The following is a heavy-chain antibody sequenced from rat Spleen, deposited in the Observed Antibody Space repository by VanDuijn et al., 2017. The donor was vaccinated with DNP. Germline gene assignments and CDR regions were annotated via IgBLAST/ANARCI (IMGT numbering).Heavy chain of an antibody. CDR2: ISYSGST. V-gene: IGHV3-1*01. CDR3: ARWNLGTSTLDY. CDR1: AYSITTNY. D-gene: IGHD1-5*01. Sequence: EVQLQESGPGLVKPSQSLSLTCSVTAYSITTNYWGWIRKFPGNKMEWVGHISYSGSTTYHPSLKSRIYITRDTSQNQFFLHLTSVTTEDTATYYCARWNLGTSTLDYWGQGVMVTVSS. J-gene: IGHJ2*01.